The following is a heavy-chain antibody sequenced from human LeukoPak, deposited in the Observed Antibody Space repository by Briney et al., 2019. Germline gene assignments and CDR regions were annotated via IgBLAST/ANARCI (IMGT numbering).Heavy chain of an antibody. J-gene: IGHJ2*01. Sequence: LGESLKISCQGSGDSFTNNWIGWVRQTPGKGLGWMGIIYPAGSDVRYSPSLEGQVTISADKSINTAYLQWSSLKASDSAIYFCARRTAAAYWYFDLWGRGTLVTVSS. CDR1: GDSFTNNW. CDR3: ARRTAAAYWYFDL. V-gene: IGHV5-51*01. CDR2: IYPAGSDV. D-gene: IGHD6-25*01.